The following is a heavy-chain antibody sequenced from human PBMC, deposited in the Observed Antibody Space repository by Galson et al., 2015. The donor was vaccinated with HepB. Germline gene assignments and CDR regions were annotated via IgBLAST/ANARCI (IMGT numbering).Heavy chain of an antibody. V-gene: IGHV3-53*01. CDR3: ARGVKGIFGVEDYYYYMDV. D-gene: IGHD3-3*01. CDR2: IYSGGST. Sequence: SLRLSCAASGFTVSSNYMSWVRQAPGKGLEWVSVIYSGGSTYYADSVKGRFTISRDNSKNTLYLQMNSLRAEDTAVYYCARGVKGIFGVEDYYYYMDVWGKGTTVTVSS. J-gene: IGHJ6*03. CDR1: GFTVSSNY.